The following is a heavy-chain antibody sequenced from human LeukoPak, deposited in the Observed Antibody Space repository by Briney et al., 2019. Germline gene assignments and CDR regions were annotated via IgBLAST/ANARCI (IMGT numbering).Heavy chain of an antibody. CDR2: ISYDGSNK. Sequence: GGSLRLSCAASGFTFSSYGMHWVRQAPGKGLEWVAVISYDGSNKYYADSVKGRFTISRDNSKNTLYLQMNSLRAEDTAVYYCAKTEEGPQTQRTYYYYYYGMDVWGKGTTVTVSS. D-gene: IGHD1-1*01. V-gene: IGHV3-30*18. J-gene: IGHJ6*04. CDR3: AKTEEGPQTQRTYYYYYYGMDV. CDR1: GFTFSSYG.